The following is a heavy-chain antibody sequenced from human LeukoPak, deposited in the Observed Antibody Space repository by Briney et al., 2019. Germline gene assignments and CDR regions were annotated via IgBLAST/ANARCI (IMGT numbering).Heavy chain of an antibody. Sequence: ASVKVSCKASGYSFISFDINWVRQATGQGLEWLGWVNPNSGSTGYAQNFQGRASMTRDTSISTAYMELSNLGSEDTAVYYCTRNLARTGDFDYWGQGTLVTVSS. CDR2: VNPNSGST. J-gene: IGHJ4*02. D-gene: IGHD5-12*01. V-gene: IGHV1-8*01. CDR3: TRNLARTGDFDY. CDR1: GYSFISFD.